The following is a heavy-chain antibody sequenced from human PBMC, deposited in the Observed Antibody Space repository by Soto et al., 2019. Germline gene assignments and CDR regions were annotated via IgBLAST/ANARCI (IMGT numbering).Heavy chain of an antibody. Sequence: PSETLSLTCAVYGGSFSGYYWSWIRQHPGTGLEWIGYIYYSGTTYFNPSLKSRASISLDTSKNEFSLKLTSVTAADTAVYYCARRALPQCINGVCYKDGFWDYWGQGALVTVS. CDR3: ARRALPQCINGVCYKDGFWDY. V-gene: IGHV4-31*11. D-gene: IGHD2-8*01. CDR2: IYYSGTT. CDR1: GGSFSGYY. J-gene: IGHJ4*02.